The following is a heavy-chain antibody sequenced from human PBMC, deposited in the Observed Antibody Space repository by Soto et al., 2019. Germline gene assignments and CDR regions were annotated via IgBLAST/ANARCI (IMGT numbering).Heavy chain of an antibody. CDR1: GGSISSSNW. V-gene: IGHV4-4*02. CDR3: ARLMGLEQQLGYYYDSSGYYFDY. J-gene: IGHJ4*02. D-gene: IGHD3-22*01. Sequence: SETLSLTCAVSGGSISSSNWWSWVRQPPGKGLEWIGEIYHSGSTNYNPSLKSRVTISVDKSKNQFSLKLSSVTAADTAVYYCARLMGLEQQLGYYYDSSGYYFDYWGQGTLVTVSS. CDR2: IYHSGST.